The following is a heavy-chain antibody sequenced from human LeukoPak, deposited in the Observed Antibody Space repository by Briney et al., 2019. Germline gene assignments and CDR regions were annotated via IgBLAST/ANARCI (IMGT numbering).Heavy chain of an antibody. CDR3: ARNSYSSGYYSYYFDY. D-gene: IGHD3-22*01. J-gene: IGHJ4*02. CDR1: GFTFSSYG. V-gene: IGHV3-23*01. Sequence: GGSLRLSCAASGFTFSSYGMSWVRQAPGKGLEWVSAISGSGGSTYYADSVKGRFTISRDNSKNTLYLQMNSLRAEDTAVYYCARNSYSSGYYSYYFDYWGQGTLVTVSS. CDR2: ISGSGGST.